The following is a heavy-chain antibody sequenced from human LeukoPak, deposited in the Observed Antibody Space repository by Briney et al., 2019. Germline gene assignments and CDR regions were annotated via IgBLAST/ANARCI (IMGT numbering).Heavy chain of an antibody. CDR2: INHSGST. CDR1: GGSFSGYY. Sequence: PSETLSLTCAVYGGSFSGYYRSWIRQPPGKGLEWIGEINHSGSTNYNPSLKSRVTISVDTSKNQFSLKLSSVTAADTAVYYCARGAAANWFDPWGQGTLVTVSS. J-gene: IGHJ5*02. V-gene: IGHV4-34*01. D-gene: IGHD6-13*01. CDR3: ARGAAANWFDP.